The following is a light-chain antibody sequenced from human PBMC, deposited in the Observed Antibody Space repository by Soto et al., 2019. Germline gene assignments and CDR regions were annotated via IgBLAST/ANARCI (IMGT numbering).Light chain of an antibody. V-gene: IGKV3-15*01. CDR2: GAS. J-gene: IGKJ5*01. CDR1: QSVNSD. CDR3: QQYKKWPIT. Sequence: EVVVTQSPATVSVSPGERATLSCRASQSVNSDLAWYHQKPGQGPRLLIYGASTRATDIPGRFSGSGSGTEFTLTISSLQSEDFAVYYCQQYKKWPITFGQGTRVEIK.